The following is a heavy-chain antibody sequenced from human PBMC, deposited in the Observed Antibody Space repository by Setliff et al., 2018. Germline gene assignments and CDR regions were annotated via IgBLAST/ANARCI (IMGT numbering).Heavy chain of an antibody. Sequence: PSATLSLTCTVSGGSISSYYWSWIRQPAGKGLEWIGHIYIGGSANYNPSLKSRVTMSIDTSKNQFSLKLNSVTAADMAVYYCAREQWLDPPGYYYMDVWAKGTTVTV. V-gene: IGHV4-4*07. D-gene: IGHD6-19*01. CDR1: GGSISSYY. J-gene: IGHJ6*03. CDR2: IYIGGSA. CDR3: AREQWLDPPGYYYMDV.